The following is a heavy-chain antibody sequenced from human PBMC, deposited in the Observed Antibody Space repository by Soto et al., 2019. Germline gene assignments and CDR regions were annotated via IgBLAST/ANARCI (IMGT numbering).Heavy chain of an antibody. J-gene: IGHJ6*02. CDR1: GFTFSSYA. Sequence: QVQLVESGGGVVQPGRSLRLSCAASGFTFSSYAMHWVRQAPGKGLEWVAVISYDGSNKYYADSVKGRFTISRDNSKNXLYLQMNSLRAEDTDVYYCARDFGFLEWLLGGMDVWGQGTTVTVSS. D-gene: IGHD3-3*01. V-gene: IGHV3-30-3*01. CDR2: ISYDGSNK. CDR3: ARDFGFLEWLLGGMDV.